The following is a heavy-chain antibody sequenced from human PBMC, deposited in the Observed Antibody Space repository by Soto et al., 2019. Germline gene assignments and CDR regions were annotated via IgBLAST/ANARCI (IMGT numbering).Heavy chain of an antibody. CDR1: GFTFSSYA. CDR2: ISGSGGST. V-gene: IGHV3-23*01. D-gene: IGHD2-2*01. J-gene: IGHJ6*02. Sequence: PGGSLRLSCAASGFTFSSYAMSWVRQAPGKGLEWVSAISGSGGSTYYADSVKGRFTISRDNSKNTLYLQMNSLRAEGTAVYYCAKDTASRYCSSTSCYGGGNYYYYYGMDVWGQGTTVTVSS. CDR3: AKDTASRYCSSTSCYGGGNYYYYYGMDV.